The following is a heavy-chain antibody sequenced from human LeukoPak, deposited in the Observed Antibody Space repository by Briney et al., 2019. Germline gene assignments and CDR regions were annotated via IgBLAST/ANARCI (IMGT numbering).Heavy chain of an antibody. D-gene: IGHD4-17*01. CDR1: GGSISSGSYY. Sequence: PSETLSPTCTVSGGSISSGSYYWSWIRQPAGKGLEWIGRIYTSGSTNYNPSLKSRVTISVDTSKNQFSLKLSSVTAADTAVYYCARVTPYGDYVGYWGQGTLVTVSS. CDR3: ARVTPYGDYVGY. CDR2: IYTSGST. J-gene: IGHJ4*02. V-gene: IGHV4-61*02.